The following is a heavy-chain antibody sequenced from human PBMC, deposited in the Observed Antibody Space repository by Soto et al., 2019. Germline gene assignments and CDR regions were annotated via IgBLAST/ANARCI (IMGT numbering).Heavy chain of an antibody. J-gene: IGHJ4*02. V-gene: IGHV3-74*01. CDR2: INSDGSST. CDR3: ARAVEQLALYYFDC. CDR1: GFTFSSYW. D-gene: IGHD6-6*01. Sequence: GWSLRLSCAASGFTFSSYWMHWVRQAPGKGLVWVSRINSDGSSTSYADSVKGRFTISRDNAKNTLYLQMNSLRAEDTAVYYCARAVEQLALYYFDCWGQGTLVTVSS.